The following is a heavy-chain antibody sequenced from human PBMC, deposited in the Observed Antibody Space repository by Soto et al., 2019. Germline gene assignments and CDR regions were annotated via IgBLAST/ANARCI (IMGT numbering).Heavy chain of an antibody. CDR3: ARVYYYDSSALIPGFDY. J-gene: IGHJ4*02. CDR1: GGSISSYY. V-gene: IGHV4-59*01. Sequence: PSETLSLTCTVSGGSISSYYWSWIRQPPGKGLEWIGYIYSSGSTNYNPSLKSRVTISIDTSKNQFSLKLSSVTAADTAVFYCARVYYYDSSALIPGFDYWGQGTLVTVSS. D-gene: IGHD3-22*01. CDR2: IYSSGST.